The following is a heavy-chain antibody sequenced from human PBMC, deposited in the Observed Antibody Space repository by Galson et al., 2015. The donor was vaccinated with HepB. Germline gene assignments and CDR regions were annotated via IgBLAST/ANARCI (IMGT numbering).Heavy chain of an antibody. D-gene: IGHD6-19*01. CDR1: GFTVSSNY. Sequence: SLRLSCAASGFTVSSNYMSWVRQAPGKGLEWVSVIYSGGSTYYADSVEGRFTISRDNSKNTLYLQMNSLRAEDTAVYYCARESSGWYVDYWGQGTLVTVSS. CDR2: IYSGGST. J-gene: IGHJ4*02. V-gene: IGHV3-53*01. CDR3: ARESSGWYVDY.